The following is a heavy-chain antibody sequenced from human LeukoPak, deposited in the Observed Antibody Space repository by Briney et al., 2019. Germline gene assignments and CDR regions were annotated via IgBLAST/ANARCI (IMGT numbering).Heavy chain of an antibody. Sequence: GGSLRLSCAASGFTFSSYAMSWVRQAPGKGLEWVSVISGSGGGTYYADSVKGRFTISRDNSKNTLYLQMNSLRAEDTAVYYCVKEIYGDSTGGRFQHWGQGTLVTVSS. D-gene: IGHD4-17*01. V-gene: IGHV3-23*01. CDR3: VKEIYGDSTGGRFQH. J-gene: IGHJ1*01. CDR1: GFTFSSYA. CDR2: ISGSGGGT.